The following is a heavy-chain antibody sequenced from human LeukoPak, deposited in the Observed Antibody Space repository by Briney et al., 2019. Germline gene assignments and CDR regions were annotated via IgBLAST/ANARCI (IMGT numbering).Heavy chain of an antibody. V-gene: IGHV3-23*01. J-gene: IGHJ4*02. CDR2: ISSSGGST. Sequence: GRSLRLSCAASKFILTDYGTGWISQAPGEGMEWVSAISSSGGSTNYANSVEVRFTISRDNSKNTLPLQMTTLGAEDTAMYYCVSLMRSYYVIRPDYWGQGTLVTVSS. CDR3: VSLMRSYYVIRPDY. D-gene: IGHD3-16*01. CDR1: KFILTDYG.